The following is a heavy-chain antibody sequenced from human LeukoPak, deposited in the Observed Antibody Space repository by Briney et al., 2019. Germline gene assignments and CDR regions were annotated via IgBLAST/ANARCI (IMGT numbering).Heavy chain of an antibody. V-gene: IGHV3-23*01. CDR2: ISGSGGST. D-gene: IGHD4-23*01. CDR1: GFTFSSYW. CDR3: AKIYGGNQKIDY. Sequence: GGSLRLSCAASGFTFSSYWMSWVRQAPGKGLEWVSAISGSGGSTYYADSVKGRFTISRDNSKNTLYLQMNSLRAEDTAVYYCAKIYGGNQKIDYWGQGTLVTVSS. J-gene: IGHJ4*02.